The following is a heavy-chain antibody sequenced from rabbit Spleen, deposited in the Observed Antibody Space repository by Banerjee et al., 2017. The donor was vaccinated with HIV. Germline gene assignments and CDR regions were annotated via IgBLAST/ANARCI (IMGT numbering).Heavy chain of an antibody. V-gene: IGHV1S45*01. J-gene: IGHJ3*01. CDR1: GFSFSIADY. CDR2: ISGGSSGNT. D-gene: IGHD4-1*01. Sequence: QEQLVESGGGLVKPGASLTLTCKASGFSFSIADYMCWVRQAPGKGLEWIAFISGGSSGNTYYASWAKGRFTISSDNAQSTVDLKMTSLTAADTATYFCARAIVPWLGLTRLDLWGQGTLVTVS. CDR3: ARAIVPWLGLTRLDL.